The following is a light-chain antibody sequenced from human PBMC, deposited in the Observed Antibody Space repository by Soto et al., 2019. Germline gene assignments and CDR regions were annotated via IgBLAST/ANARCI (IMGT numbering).Light chain of an antibody. CDR3: QHYGGMWT. V-gene: IGKV1-5*01. CDR1: QSISNR. J-gene: IGKJ1*01. CDR2: DAS. Sequence: DIQMTQSPSTLSASVGDRVTITCRASQSISNRLAWYQQQPGKAPKVLIYDASSLESGVPSRFSGSGSGTEFILPISSRRPDDFASYCCQHYGGMWTFGQGTKVDMK.